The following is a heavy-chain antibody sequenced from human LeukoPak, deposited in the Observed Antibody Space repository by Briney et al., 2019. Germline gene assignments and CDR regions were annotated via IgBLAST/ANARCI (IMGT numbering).Heavy chain of an antibody. J-gene: IGHJ5*02. CDR3: ARQWPTRNVISWDYWFDP. V-gene: IGHV1-18*01. CDR1: GYTFTSYG. D-gene: IGHD6-19*01. CDR2: ISAYNGNT. Sequence: ASVKVSCKASGYTFTSYGISWVRQAPGQGLEWMGWISAYNGNTNYAQKLQGRVTMTTDTSTSTAYMELRSLRSDDTAVYYCARQWPTRNVISWDYWFDPWGQGTLVTVSS.